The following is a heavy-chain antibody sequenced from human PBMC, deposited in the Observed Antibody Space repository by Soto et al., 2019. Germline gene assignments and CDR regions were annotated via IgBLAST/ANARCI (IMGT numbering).Heavy chain of an antibody. CDR3: AKDRDTSCVNFDY. Sequence: EVQLLESGGGLVQPGGSLRLSCAASGFNFSTYAMSWVRQAPGKGLEWVSTINNSVGGTYYPDSMKGRFTISRDNSKNLEVMQINSLKAEDKDIYYGAKDRDTSCVNFDYWGQGTLVTVSS. CDR1: GFNFSTYA. V-gene: IGHV3-23*01. J-gene: IGHJ4*02. D-gene: IGHD3-16*02. CDR2: INNSVGGT.